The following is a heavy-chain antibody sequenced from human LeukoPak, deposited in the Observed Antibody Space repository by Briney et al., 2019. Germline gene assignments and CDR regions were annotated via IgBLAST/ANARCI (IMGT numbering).Heavy chain of an antibody. J-gene: IGHJ4*02. CDR2: VNSDGSST. D-gene: IGHD1/OR15-1a*01. Sequence: VSLRLSCAASGFAFSSYWLHWVRQAPGKGLVWVSRVNSDGSSTNYADSVEGRFTISRDNSKNTLYLQMNSLRVEDTAVYYCGRDLIGTAASWDCWGQGTLVTVSS. CDR1: GFAFSSYW. V-gene: IGHV3-74*01. CDR3: GRDLIGTAASWDC.